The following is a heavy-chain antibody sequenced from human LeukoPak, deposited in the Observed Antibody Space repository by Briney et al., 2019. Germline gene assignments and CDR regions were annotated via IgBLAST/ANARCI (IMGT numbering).Heavy chain of an antibody. D-gene: IGHD6-13*01. CDR1: GFTFSSYA. Sequence: PGGALRLSCAASGFTFSSYAMSWVRQAPGKGLEWVSSIGGSGGSTYYADSVKGRFTISRDNSKNTLCLQMNSLRAEDTAVYYCAKVETAAAATLRGFDYWGQGTLVTVSS. CDR2: IGGSGGST. V-gene: IGHV3-23*01. J-gene: IGHJ4*02. CDR3: AKVETAAAATLRGFDY.